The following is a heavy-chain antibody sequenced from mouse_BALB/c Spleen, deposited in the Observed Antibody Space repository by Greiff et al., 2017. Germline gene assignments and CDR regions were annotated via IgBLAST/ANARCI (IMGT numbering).Heavy chain of an antibody. V-gene: IGHV1-87*01. CDR2: IYPGDGDT. D-gene: IGHD4-1*01. J-gene: IGHJ3*01. CDR3: ARGGGWDEFAY. CDR1: GYTFTSYW. Sequence: QVQLQQSGAELARPGASVKLSCKASGYTFTSYWMQWVKQRPGQGLEWIGAIYPGDGDTRYTQKFKGKATLTADKSSSTAYMQLSSLASEDSAVYYCARGGGWDEFAYWGQGTLVTVSA.